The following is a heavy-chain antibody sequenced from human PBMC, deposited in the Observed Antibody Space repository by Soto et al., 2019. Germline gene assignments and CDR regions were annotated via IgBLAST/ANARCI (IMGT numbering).Heavy chain of an antibody. CDR2: MNPNSGNT. Sequence: GASVKVSCKASGYTFTSYDINWVRQATGQGLEWMGWMNPNSGNTGYAQKFQGRVTMTRNTSISTAYMELSSLRSDDTAVYYCARGYRVSQHSYGYLLGLSYSYYMDVWGKGTTVTVSS. CDR3: ARGYRVSQHSYGYLLGLSYSYYMDV. J-gene: IGHJ6*03. D-gene: IGHD5-18*01. V-gene: IGHV1-8*01. CDR1: GYTFTSYD.